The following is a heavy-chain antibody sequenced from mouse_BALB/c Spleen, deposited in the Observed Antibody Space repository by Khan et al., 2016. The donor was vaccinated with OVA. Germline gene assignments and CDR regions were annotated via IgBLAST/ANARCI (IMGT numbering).Heavy chain of an antibody. V-gene: IGHV5-6*01. Sequence: EVELVESGGDLVKSGGSLKLSCAASGFTFSPYSMSWVRQIPDKRLEWVATISSDGDYTYYPDSVKGRFNISRDNAKNTLYLQMSSLKSEDTAIYYCATHLTGSFAYWGQGTLVTVSA. CDR1: GFTFSPYS. CDR2: ISSDGDYT. D-gene: IGHD4-1*01. CDR3: ATHLTGSFAY. J-gene: IGHJ3*01.